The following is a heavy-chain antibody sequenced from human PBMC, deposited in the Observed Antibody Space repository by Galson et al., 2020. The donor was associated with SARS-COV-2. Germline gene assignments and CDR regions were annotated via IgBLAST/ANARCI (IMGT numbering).Heavy chain of an antibody. J-gene: IGHJ5*02. CDR1: GFTFGDYA. CDR2: IRSKAYGGTT. D-gene: IGHD6-19*01. CDR3: TRTRAQWLVTSDWFDP. Sequence: GGSLRLSCTASGFTFGDYAMSWFRQAPGKGLEWVGFIRSKAYGGTTEYAASLKGRFTISRDDSKSIAYLQMNSLKTEDTAVYYCTRTRAQWLVTSDWFDPWGQGTLVTVSS. V-gene: IGHV3-49*03.